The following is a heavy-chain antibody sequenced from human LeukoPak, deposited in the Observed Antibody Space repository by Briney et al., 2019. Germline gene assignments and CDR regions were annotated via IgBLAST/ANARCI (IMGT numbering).Heavy chain of an antibody. CDR3: ARARGGSSPFDY. Sequence: SETLSLTCTVSGGSISSYYWSWIRQPPGKGLEWLGYIYYSGSTNYNPSLKSRVTISVDTSKNQFSLKLSSVTAADTAVYYCARARGGSSPFDYWGQGSLVTVSS. V-gene: IGHV4-59*01. D-gene: IGHD4-23*01. CDR2: IYYSGST. J-gene: IGHJ4*02. CDR1: GGSISSYY.